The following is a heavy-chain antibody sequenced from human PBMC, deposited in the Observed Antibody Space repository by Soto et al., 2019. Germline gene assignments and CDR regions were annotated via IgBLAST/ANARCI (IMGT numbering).Heavy chain of an antibody. CDR3: ARQESSSGWYDYYYGMDV. Sequence: PSETQSLTCTVSGGSISSSSYYWGWIRQPPGKGLEWIGSIYYSGSTYYNPSLKSRVTISVDTSKNQFSLKLSSVTAADTAVYYCARQESSSGWYDYYYGMDVWGQGTTVTVSS. CDR2: IYYSGST. D-gene: IGHD6-19*01. J-gene: IGHJ6*02. V-gene: IGHV4-39*01. CDR1: GGSISSSSYY.